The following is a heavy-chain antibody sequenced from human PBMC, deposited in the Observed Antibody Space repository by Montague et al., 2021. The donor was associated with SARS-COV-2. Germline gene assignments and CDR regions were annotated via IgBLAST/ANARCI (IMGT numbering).Heavy chain of an antibody. CDR3: AHYYYDSSGVDY. J-gene: IGHJ4*02. Sequence: PALVKPTQTLTLTCTFSGFSPSPSGVGVGWVRQPPGKALEWLALIYWDDDKRYSPSLKSRLTITKDTSKNQVVLTMTNMDPVDTATYYYAHYYYDSSGVDYWGRGTLVTVSS. V-gene: IGHV2-5*02. D-gene: IGHD3-22*01. CDR1: GFSPSPSGVG. CDR2: IYWDDDK.